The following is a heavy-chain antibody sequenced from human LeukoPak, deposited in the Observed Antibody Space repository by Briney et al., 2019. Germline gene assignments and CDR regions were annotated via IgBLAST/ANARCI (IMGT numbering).Heavy chain of an antibody. CDR1: GGSISSYY. Sequence: SDTLSLTCTVSGGSISSYYWSWIRQPPDKGLEWIGYIDYSGSTNYNPSLKSRVTISVDTSKSQFSLKLSSVTAAATVVYYCARYPVPKRVFDPRGEGSLPTVCS. CDR2: IDYSGST. V-gene: IGHV4-59*08. D-gene: IGHD6-19*01. J-gene: IGHJ5*02. CDR3: ARYPVPKRVFDP.